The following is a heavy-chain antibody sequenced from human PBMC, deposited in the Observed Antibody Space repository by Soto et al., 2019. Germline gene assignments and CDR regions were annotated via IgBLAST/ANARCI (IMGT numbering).Heavy chain of an antibody. CDR2: INAGNGNT. Sequence: ASVKVACKASGYTFTSYAMHWVRQAPGQRLEWMGWINAGNGNTKYSQKFQGRVTITRNTSASTAYMELSSLRSEDTAVYYCARGPPIVVVPAAQYYYYYYMDVWGKGTTVTVSS. CDR1: GYTFTSYA. D-gene: IGHD2-2*01. V-gene: IGHV1-3*01. CDR3: ARGPPIVVVPAAQYYYYYYMDV. J-gene: IGHJ6*03.